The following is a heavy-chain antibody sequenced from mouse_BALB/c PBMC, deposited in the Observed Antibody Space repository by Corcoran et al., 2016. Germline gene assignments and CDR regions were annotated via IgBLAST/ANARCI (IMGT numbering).Heavy chain of an antibody. D-gene: IGHD2-4*01. Sequence: LVQTGSSLKISCKASRYSFTGYYMPWVKQSHGKSLEWIGYISCYNGATSYNQKFKGKTTFTVDTSSSTAYMQFNSLTSEDSAVYYCARDHYDYDWFAYWGQGTLVTVSA. J-gene: IGHJ3*01. V-gene: IGHV1S34*01. CDR1: RYSFTGYY. CDR2: ISCYNGAT. CDR3: ARDHYDYDWFAY.